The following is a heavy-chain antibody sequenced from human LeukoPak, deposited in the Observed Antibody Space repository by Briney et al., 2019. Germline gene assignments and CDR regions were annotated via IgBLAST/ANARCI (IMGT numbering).Heavy chain of an antibody. D-gene: IGHD3-9*01. CDR1: GFTFSSYA. CDR2: ISGSGGST. J-gene: IGHJ3*02. Sequence: GGSLRLSCAASGFTFSSYAMSWVSQAPGKGLEWVSAISGSGGSTYYADSVKGRFIISRDNSKNTLYLQMNSLRAEDTAVYYCAKEGSYDILTGYSPDAFDIWGQGTMVTVSS. V-gene: IGHV3-23*01. CDR3: AKEGSYDILTGYSPDAFDI.